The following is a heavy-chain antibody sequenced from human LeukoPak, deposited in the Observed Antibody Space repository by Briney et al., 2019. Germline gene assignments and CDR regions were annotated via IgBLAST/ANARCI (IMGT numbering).Heavy chain of an antibody. CDR1: GFTFSNYW. V-gene: IGHV3-7*01. J-gene: IGHJ3*02. CDR2: IKEDGIEK. Sequence: GGSLRLSCAASGFTFSNYWMSWVRQAPGKGLEWVANIKEDGIEKYYVDSVKGRFTISRDNAKNSLYLQMNSLRAEDTAVYYCARGVYAFDIWGQGKMVTVSS. D-gene: IGHD6-13*01. CDR3: ARGVYAFDI.